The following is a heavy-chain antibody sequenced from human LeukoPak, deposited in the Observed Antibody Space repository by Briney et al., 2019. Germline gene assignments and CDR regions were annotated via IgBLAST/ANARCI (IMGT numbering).Heavy chain of an antibody. V-gene: IGHV1-18*01. D-gene: IGHD6-19*01. CDR3: ARDGIAVAGPDY. CDR2: ISAYNGNT. CDR1: GYTFTSYG. J-gene: IGHJ4*02. Sequence: ASVKVSCKASGYTFTSYGISWVRQAPGQGLEWMGWISAYNGNTNYAQKLQGRVTITRDTSASTAYMELSNLRSEDTAVYYCARDGIAVAGPDYWGQGTLVTVSS.